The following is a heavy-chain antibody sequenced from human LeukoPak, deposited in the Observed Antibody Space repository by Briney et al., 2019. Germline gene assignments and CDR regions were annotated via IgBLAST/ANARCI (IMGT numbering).Heavy chain of an antibody. CDR3: AKDPKGNWNYRPTWFAP. CDR2: ISGSGGST. Sequence: GGSLRLSCAASGFTFSSYAMSWVRQAPGKGLEWVSAISGSGGSTYYADSVKGRFTISRDNSKNTLYLQMNSLRAEDTAVYYCAKDPKGNWNYRPTWFAPWGQGTLVTVSS. V-gene: IGHV3-23*01. J-gene: IGHJ5*02. D-gene: IGHD1-7*01. CDR1: GFTFSSYA.